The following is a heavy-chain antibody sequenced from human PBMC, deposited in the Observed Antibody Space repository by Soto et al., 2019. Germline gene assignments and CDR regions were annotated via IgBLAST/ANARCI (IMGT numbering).Heavy chain of an antibody. CDR1: GFTFSSYA. CDR2: ISGSGGST. CDR3: AKAGWELLHPYYFDY. D-gene: IGHD1-26*01. Sequence: PGGSLRLSCAASGFTFSSYAMSWVRQAPGKGLEWVSAISGSGGSTYYADSVKGRFTISRDNSKNTLYLQMNSLRAEDTAVYYCAKAGWELLHPYYFDYWGQGTLVTVSS. V-gene: IGHV3-23*01. J-gene: IGHJ4*02.